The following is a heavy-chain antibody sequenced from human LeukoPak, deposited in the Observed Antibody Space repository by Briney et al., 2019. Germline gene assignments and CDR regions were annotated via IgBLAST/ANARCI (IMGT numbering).Heavy chain of an antibody. Sequence: ASVKVSCKASGYTFTSYCMHWVRQAPGQGLEWMGIINPSGGSTSYAQKFQGRVTMTRDMSTSTAYMELRSLRSDDTAVYYCARDFSYSGSYYTPWFDPWGQGTLVTVSS. CDR1: GYTFTSYC. J-gene: IGHJ5*02. CDR3: ARDFSYSGSYYTPWFDP. V-gene: IGHV1-46*01. CDR2: INPSGGST. D-gene: IGHD1-26*01.